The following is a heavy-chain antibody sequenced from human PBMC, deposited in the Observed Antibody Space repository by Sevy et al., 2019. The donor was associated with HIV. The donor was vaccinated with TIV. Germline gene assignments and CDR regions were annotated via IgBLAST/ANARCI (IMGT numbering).Heavy chain of an antibody. D-gene: IGHD3-10*01. CDR1: GGSISSYY. V-gene: IGHV4-4*07. Sequence: SETLSLTCTVSGGSISSYYWSWIRQPAGKGLEWIGPIYPGGNSNYNPSLKSRVTMSVDTSKNQFSLRLSSVTAADTAVYYCARDYRYDFRGSGRHYFDYWGQGTLVTVSS. CDR2: IYPGGNS. CDR3: ARDYRYDFRGSGRHYFDY. J-gene: IGHJ4*02.